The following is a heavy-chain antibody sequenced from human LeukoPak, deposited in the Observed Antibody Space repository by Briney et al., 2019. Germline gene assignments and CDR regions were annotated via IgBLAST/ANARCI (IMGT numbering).Heavy chain of an antibody. V-gene: IGHV3-23*01. Sequence: GGSLRLSCAASGFTFSTYWMSWVHQAPGKGLECVSAISGSSGRIYYADSVKGRFTVSRDNSKSTLYLQMNSLRADDTAVYYCAKGDITVAGPFDYWGQGTLVTVSS. CDR3: AKGDITVAGPFDY. J-gene: IGHJ4*02. CDR1: GFTFSTYW. D-gene: IGHD6-19*01. CDR2: ISGSSGRI.